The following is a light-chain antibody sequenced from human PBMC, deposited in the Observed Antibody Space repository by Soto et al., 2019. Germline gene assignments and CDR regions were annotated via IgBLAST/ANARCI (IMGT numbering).Light chain of an antibody. V-gene: IGLV4-69*01. Sequence: QLVLTQSPSASASRGASVKLTCTLSSGHSSYAIAWHQQQPEKGPRYLMKLNSDGSHNKGDGIPDRFSGSSSGAERYLTISSLQSEDEADYYCQTWNTGTHVVFGGGTKLTVL. CDR3: QTWNTGTHVV. J-gene: IGLJ2*01. CDR1: SGHSSYA. CDR2: LNSDGSH.